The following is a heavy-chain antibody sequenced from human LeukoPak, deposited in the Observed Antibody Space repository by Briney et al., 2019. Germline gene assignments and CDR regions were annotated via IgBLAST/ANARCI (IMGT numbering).Heavy chain of an antibody. CDR2: ISSDGTNE. J-gene: IGHJ4*02. CDR3: AREKYCTSTDCLHGRFYFNS. D-gene: IGHD2-2*01. Sequence: GGSLRLSCAASGFTFNTYTMHWVRQAPGKGLEWVAVISSDGTNEYYADSVKGRLTVSRDNSKNTLYLQMNTLRAEDTAVYYCAREKYCTSTDCLHGRFYFNSWGQGTLVTVSS. CDR1: GFTFNTYT. V-gene: IGHV3-30*04.